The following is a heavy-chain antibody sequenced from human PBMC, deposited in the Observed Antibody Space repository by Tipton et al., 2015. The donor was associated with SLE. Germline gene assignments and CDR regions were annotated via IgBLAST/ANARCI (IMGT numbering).Heavy chain of an antibody. CDR1: GGSLSTYY. J-gene: IGHJ6*03. Sequence: TLSLTCTVSGGSLSTYYWSWIRQPPGKGLEWIGYIDYNGSTNYNPSLKSRVTISVDTSKNQFSLKVTSVTAAETAVYYCARGRFLEWFGYFYYMDVWGKGTTVTVSS. V-gene: IGHV4-59*12. CDR2: IDYNGST. CDR3: ARGRFLEWFGYFYYMDV. D-gene: IGHD3-3*01.